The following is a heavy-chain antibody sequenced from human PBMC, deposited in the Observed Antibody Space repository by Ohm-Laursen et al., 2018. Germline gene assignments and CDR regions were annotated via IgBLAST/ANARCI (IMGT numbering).Heavy chain of an antibody. Sequence: SLRLSRAASASLCSSYAMSWVRQAPSKGPERVPAISGSGDSTYYVDSVKGRFTISKDKSKKTLYLQMNSLRAADSGAYYRAKVFRAELLDYWGQGTLVTVSS. J-gene: IGHJ4*02. CDR2: ISGSGDST. CDR3: AKVFRAELLDY. V-gene: IGHV3-23*01. D-gene: IGHD1-26*01. CDR1: ASLCSSYA.